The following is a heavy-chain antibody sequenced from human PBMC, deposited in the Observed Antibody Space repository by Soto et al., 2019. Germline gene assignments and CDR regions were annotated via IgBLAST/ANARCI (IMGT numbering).Heavy chain of an antibody. CDR2: IYHSGST. V-gene: IGHV4-30-2*01. CDR3: ARDQLEGNWFDP. Sequence: QLQLQESGSGLVRPSQTLSLTCAVSGGSISSGGYSWNWIRQPPGKGLEWIGYIYHSGSTLYNPYPKGRVTISVDKSKNQFSLKLSSVTAADTAVYYCARDQLEGNWFDPWGQGTLVTVSS. D-gene: IGHD1-1*01. J-gene: IGHJ5*02. CDR1: GGSISSGGYS.